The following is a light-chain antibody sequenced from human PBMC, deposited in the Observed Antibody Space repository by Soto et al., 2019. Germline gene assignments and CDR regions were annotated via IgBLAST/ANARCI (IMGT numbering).Light chain of an antibody. CDR3: QQYKTWLT. Sequence: EVVLTQSPATLSVSPGERVTLSCRASQSVDYNLAWYQQKPGQAPRLLIYGVATRATGIPARFSGSASGTEVTLTISSLQSGDFAIYYCQQYKTWLTFGGGTKVEIK. V-gene: IGKV3-15*01. J-gene: IGKJ4*01. CDR2: GVA. CDR1: QSVDYN.